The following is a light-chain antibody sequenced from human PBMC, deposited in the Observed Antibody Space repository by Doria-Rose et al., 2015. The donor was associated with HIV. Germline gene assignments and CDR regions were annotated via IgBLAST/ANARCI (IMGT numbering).Light chain of an antibody. CDR2: DAS. CDR1: QRFKSSY. V-gene: IGKV3-20*01. Sequence: EIVMTQSPGTLPLSPGERATLSCRASQRFKSSYLAWYQQKPGQAPRLLIYDASTRATGIPDRFSGSGSGTDFTLTTSRLEPEDVAVYYCQQYGTSRGTFGQGTRLEIK. J-gene: IGKJ5*01. CDR3: QQYGTSRGT.